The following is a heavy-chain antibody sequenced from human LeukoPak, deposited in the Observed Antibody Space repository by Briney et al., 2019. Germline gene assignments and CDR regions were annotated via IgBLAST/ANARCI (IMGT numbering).Heavy chain of an antibody. Sequence: ASVEVSCKASGYTFTSYGISWVRQAPGQGLEWMGWISAYNGNTNYAQKLQGRVTMTTDTSTSTAYMELRSLRSDDTAVYYCARPYDSIDAFDIWGQGTMVTVSS. CDR2: ISAYNGNT. CDR1: GYTFTSYG. CDR3: ARPYDSIDAFDI. V-gene: IGHV1-18*01. J-gene: IGHJ3*02. D-gene: IGHD3-22*01.